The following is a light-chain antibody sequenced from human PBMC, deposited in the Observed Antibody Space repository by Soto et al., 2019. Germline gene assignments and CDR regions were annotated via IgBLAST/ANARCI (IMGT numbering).Light chain of an antibody. CDR3: QHYNNWPPWT. J-gene: IGKJ1*01. CDR2: GAS. CDR1: QSVSIH. Sequence: ETVMTQSPATMSVSPGERVTLSCRASQSVSIHLAWYQQKPGQAPRLLIYGASTRAHGVPARFGGSGSETEFTLTISGLQSEDFAVYYCQHYNNWPPWTFGQGTKVEVK. V-gene: IGKV3-15*01.